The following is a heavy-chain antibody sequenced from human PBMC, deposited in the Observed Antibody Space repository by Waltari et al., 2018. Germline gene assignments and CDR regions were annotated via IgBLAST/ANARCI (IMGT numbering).Heavy chain of an antibody. D-gene: IGHD4-17*01. CDR3: AHIAVWGYGDYVDY. V-gene: IGHV2-5*01. CDR2: IYWNDDK. Sequence: QITLKESGPTLVKHTQTLTLTCTFSGFSLSTSGVGVGWIRQPPGKALEWLALIYWNDDKRYSPSLKSRLTITKDTSKNQVVLTMTNMDPVDTATYYCAHIAVWGYGDYVDYWGQGTLVTVSS. CDR1: GFSLSTSGVG. J-gene: IGHJ4*02.